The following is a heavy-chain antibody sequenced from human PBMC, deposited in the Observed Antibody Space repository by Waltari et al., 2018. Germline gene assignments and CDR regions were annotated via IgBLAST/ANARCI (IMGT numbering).Heavy chain of an antibody. CDR3: ARWVTTVSSGDWFDP. D-gene: IGHD4-17*01. J-gene: IGHJ5*02. CDR1: GYTFTGYY. CDR2: TNPNSGGT. Sequence: QVQLVQSGAEVKKPGASVKVSCKASGYTFTGYYMHWVRQAPGQGLEWMGWTNPNSGGTNYAQKFQGWVTMTRDTSISTAYMELSRLRSDDTAVYYCARWVTTVSSGDWFDPWGQGTLVTVSS. V-gene: IGHV1-2*04.